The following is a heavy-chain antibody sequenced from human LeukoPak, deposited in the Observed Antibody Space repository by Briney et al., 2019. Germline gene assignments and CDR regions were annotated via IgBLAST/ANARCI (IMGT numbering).Heavy chain of an antibody. CDR3: ARASKFWSDPDAFDI. CDR1: GFSFSTSW. D-gene: IGHD2-2*01. Sequence: GGSVRLSCEASGFSFSTSWMSWVRQAPGKGLEWVANIKEDGTEKYYVDSVKGRFTISRDDAKNSLYLQMSNLRAEDTAVYYCARASKFWSDPDAFDIWGQGTMVTVS. V-gene: IGHV3-7*01. J-gene: IGHJ3*02. CDR2: IKEDGTEK.